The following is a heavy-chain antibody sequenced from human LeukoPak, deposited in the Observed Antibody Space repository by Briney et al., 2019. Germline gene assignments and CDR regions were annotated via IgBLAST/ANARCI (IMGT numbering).Heavy chain of an antibody. CDR2: INHSGST. CDR1: GGSISSGDYY. Sequence: SQTLSLTCTVSGGSISSGDYYWSWIRQPPGKGLEWIGEINHSGSTNYNPSLKSRVTISVDTSKNQFSLKLSSVTAADTAVYYCARVIPTTYYYGSGSYKYNWFDPWGQGTLVTVSS. V-gene: IGHV4-30-4*01. D-gene: IGHD3-10*01. CDR3: ARVIPTTYYYGSGSYKYNWFDP. J-gene: IGHJ5*02.